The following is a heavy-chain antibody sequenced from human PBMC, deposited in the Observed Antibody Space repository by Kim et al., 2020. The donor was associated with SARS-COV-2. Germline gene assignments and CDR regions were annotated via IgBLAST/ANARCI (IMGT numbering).Heavy chain of an antibody. Sequence: GESLKISCKGSGYSFTSYWIGWVRQMPGKGLEWMGIIYPGDSDTRYSPSFQGQVTISADKSISTAYLQWSSLKASDTAMYYCARRRGGPLIAVAGYHFDYWGQGTLVTVSS. CDR1: GYSFTSYW. V-gene: IGHV5-51*01. CDR3: ARRRGGPLIAVAGYHFDY. CDR2: IYPGDSDT. D-gene: IGHD6-19*01. J-gene: IGHJ4*02.